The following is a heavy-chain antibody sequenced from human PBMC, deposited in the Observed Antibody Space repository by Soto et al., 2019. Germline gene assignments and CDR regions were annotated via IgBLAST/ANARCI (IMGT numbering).Heavy chain of an antibody. CDR3: ARRYGGSFHF. CDR2: IYYSGST. J-gene: IGHJ4*02. V-gene: IGHV4-59*08. D-gene: IGHD4-17*01. Sequence: PSETLSLTCTVSGGSISSYYWSWIRQPPGKGLEWIGYIYYSGSTNYNPSLKSRVTISVDTSKNQFSLKLSSVTAADTAVYYCARRYGGSFHFWGQGTLVTVSS. CDR1: GGSISSYY.